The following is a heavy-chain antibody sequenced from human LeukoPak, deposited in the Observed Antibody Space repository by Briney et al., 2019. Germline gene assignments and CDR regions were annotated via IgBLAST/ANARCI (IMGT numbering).Heavy chain of an antibody. CDR3: ARASRLSGWYSFSY. V-gene: IGHV3-30-3*01. D-gene: IGHD6-19*01. J-gene: IGHJ4*02. CDR2: ISYDGSNK. CDR1: GFTFSSYA. Sequence: PGRSLRLSCAASGFTFSSYAMHWVRQAPGKGLEGVAVISYDGSNKYYADSVKGRFTISRDNSKNTLYLQMNSLRAEDTAVYYCARASRLSGWYSFSYWGQGTLVTVSS.